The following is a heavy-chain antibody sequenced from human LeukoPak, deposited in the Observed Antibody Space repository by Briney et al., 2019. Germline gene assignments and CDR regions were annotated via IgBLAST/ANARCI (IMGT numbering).Heavy chain of an antibody. D-gene: IGHD3-9*01. Sequence: PSETLSLTCAVYGGSFSGYYWSWIRQPPGKGLEWIGEINHSGSTNYNPSLKSRVTISVDTSKNQFSLKLSSVTAADTAVYYCARGCVLRYFDWLPHYNWFDPWGQGTLVTVSS. V-gene: IGHV4-34*01. CDR3: ARGCVLRYFDWLPHYNWFDP. CDR1: GGSFSGYY. CDR2: INHSGST. J-gene: IGHJ5*02.